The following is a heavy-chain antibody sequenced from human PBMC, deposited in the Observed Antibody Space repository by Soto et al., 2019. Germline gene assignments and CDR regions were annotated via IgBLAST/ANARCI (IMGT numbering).Heavy chain of an antibody. J-gene: IGHJ3*02. CDR2: ISSSSSYI. D-gene: IGHD3-22*01. V-gene: IGHV3-21*01. Sequence: PGGSLRLSCAASGFTFSSYSMNWVRQAPGKGLEWVSSISSSSSYIYYADSVKGRFTISRDNAKNSLYLQMNSLRAEDTAVYYCARATNYDSSGYYLSFGAFDIWGQGTMVTVSS. CDR3: ARATNYDSSGYYLSFGAFDI. CDR1: GFTFSSYS.